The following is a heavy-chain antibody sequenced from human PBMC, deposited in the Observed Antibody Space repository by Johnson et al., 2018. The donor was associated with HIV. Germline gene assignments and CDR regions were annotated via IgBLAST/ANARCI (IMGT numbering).Heavy chain of an antibody. CDR2: IYSGGST. J-gene: IGHJ3*02. CDR3: ARDGTTGPSGDAFDI. CDR1: GFTVSSNY. V-gene: IGHV3-66*01. Sequence: EVQLVESGGGLVQPGGSLRLSCAASGFTVSSNYMSWVRQAPGTGLEWVSVIYSGGSTYYADSVKGRFTISRDNSKNTLYLQMNSLRTEDTAVYYCARDGTTGPSGDAFDIWGQGTMVTVSS. D-gene: IGHD4-17*01.